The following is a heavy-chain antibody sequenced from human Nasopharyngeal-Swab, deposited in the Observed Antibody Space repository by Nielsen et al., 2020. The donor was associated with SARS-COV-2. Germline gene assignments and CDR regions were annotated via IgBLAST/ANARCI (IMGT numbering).Heavy chain of an antibody. CDR2: FDPEDGET. Sequence: WVRQAPGQGLEWMGGFDPEDGETIYAQKFQGRVTMTEDTSTDTAYMELSSLRSEDTAVYYCATGGPITGTINWFDPWVQGTLVTVSS. V-gene: IGHV1-24*01. CDR3: ATGGPITGTINWFDP. D-gene: IGHD1-7*01. J-gene: IGHJ5*02.